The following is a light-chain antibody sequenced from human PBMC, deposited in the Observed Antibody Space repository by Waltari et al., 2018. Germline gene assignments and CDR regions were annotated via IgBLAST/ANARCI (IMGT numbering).Light chain of an antibody. CDR1: QNISTW. J-gene: IGKJ1*01. CDR2: RAS. V-gene: IGKV1-5*03. Sequence: DIQMTQSPSTLSASVGDRVTVTCRASQNISTWLAWYQQIPVKAPKLLIYRASSLESGVPSRFSGGGSGTEFTLTISSLQPYDFAIYYCQQYNSSPWTFGQGTKVEI. CDR3: QQYNSSPWT.